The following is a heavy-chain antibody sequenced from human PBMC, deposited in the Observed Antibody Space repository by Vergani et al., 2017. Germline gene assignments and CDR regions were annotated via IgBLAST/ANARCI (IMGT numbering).Heavy chain of an antibody. CDR2: ISGSGGST. CDR1: GFTFSSYA. J-gene: IGHJ6*02. V-gene: IGHV3-23*01. D-gene: IGHD3-3*01. Sequence: EVQLLESGGGLVQPGGSLRLSCAASGFTFSSYAMSWVRQAPGKGLEWVSAISGSGGSTYYADSVKGRFTISRDNSKNTLYLQMSSLRAEDTAVYYCAKGVLRFLEWLSSTDYYYYGMDVWGQGTTVTVSS. CDR3: AKGVLRFLEWLSSTDYYYYGMDV.